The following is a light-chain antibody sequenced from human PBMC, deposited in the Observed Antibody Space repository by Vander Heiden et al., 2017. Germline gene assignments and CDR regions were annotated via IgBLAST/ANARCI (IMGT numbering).Light chain of an antibody. CDR1: QSISSW. J-gene: IGKJ1*01. Sequence: DIQMTQSPSTLSASVGDRVTITCRASQSISSWLAWYQQKPGKAPKLLIYKASSLESGVPSRVSGSGSGTEVTLTISSLQPDDFATYYCQQNNIYSLTFGQGTKVEIK. CDR3: QQNNIYSLT. V-gene: IGKV1-5*03. CDR2: KAS.